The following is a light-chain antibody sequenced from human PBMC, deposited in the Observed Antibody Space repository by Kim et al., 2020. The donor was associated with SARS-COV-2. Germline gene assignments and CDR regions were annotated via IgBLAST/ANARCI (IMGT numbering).Light chain of an antibody. CDR3: LQDNSVPLT. J-gene: IGKJ4*01. CDR1: QGISRW. CDR2: AAS. Sequence: DIQMTQSPSSISASIGGRVTISCRASQGISRWLAWYQQKPGKAPKLLINAASTLQSGVPSRFSGSGSGTDFTLTISSLQPEDSATYFCLQDNSVPLTFGAGTKVEIK. V-gene: IGKV1-12*01.